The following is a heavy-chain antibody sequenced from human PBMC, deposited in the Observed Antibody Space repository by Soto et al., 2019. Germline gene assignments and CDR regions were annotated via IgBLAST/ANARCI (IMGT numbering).Heavy chain of an antibody. D-gene: IGHD3-22*01. CDR3: ARDAVPFMIVVVSDAFDI. CDR2: ISAYNGNT. CDR1: GYTFTSYG. J-gene: IGHJ3*02. V-gene: IGHV1-18*01. Sequence: QVQLVQSGAEVKKPGASVKVSCKASGYTFTSYGISWVRQAPGQGLEWMGWISAYNGNTNYAQKLQGRVTMTTDTSTSTAYMELRSLRSDDTAVYYCARDAVPFMIVVVSDAFDIWGQGTMVTVSS.